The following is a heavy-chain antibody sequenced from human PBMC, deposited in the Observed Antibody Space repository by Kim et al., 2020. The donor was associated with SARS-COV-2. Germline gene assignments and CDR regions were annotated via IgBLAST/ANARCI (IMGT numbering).Heavy chain of an antibody. Sequence: GGSLRLSCAASGFTLNSYWMTWVRQAPGKGLEWVANIKQDGSDKYYVDSVKGRFTISRDNAKNSLYLQMNSLRGEDTAVYYCARDRCTSATCFFDYWGQGTLVTVSS. CDR3: ARDRCTSATCFFDY. J-gene: IGHJ4*02. V-gene: IGHV3-7*03. CDR2: IKQDGSDK. CDR1: GFTLNSYW. D-gene: IGHD2-8*02.